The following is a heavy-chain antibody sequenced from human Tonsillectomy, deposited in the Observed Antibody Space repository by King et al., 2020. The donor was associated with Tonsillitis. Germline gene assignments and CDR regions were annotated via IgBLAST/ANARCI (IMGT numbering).Heavy chain of an antibody. D-gene: IGHD7-27*01. J-gene: IGHJ4*02. CDR3: AKDSLGSNFDY. CDR1: GFTFSSYA. CDR2: IHDNGGST. V-gene: IGHV3-23*04. Sequence: VQLVESGEGLVQPGGSLRLSCAASGFTFSSYAVSWVRQAPGKGLEWVSTIHDNGGSTHYADSVKGRFTISRDNSKNTLYLQMNSLRAEDTAVYYCAKDSLGSNFDYWGQGTLVTVSS.